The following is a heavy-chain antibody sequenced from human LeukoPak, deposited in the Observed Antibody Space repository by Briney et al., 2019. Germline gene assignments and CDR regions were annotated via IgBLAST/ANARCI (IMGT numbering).Heavy chain of an antibody. CDR1: GFTFSSFT. D-gene: IGHD2-8*01. J-gene: IGHJ6*03. CDR2: ISSSSTYI. CDR3: ARGGVDYCYYYTDV. V-gene: IGHV3-21*01. Sequence: GLSLRLSCAASGFTFSSFTMNWVRQAPGKGLEWVSCISSSSTYIYYADSAKGRFTIHRDNPKNSLYLQMNSLRDEDTAVYYCARGGVDYCYYYTDVWGKGTTVTVSS.